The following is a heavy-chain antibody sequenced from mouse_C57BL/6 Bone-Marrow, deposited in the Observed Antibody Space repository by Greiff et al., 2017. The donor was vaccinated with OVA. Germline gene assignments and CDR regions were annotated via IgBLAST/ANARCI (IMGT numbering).Heavy chain of an antibody. D-gene: IGHD2-10*01. V-gene: IGHV1-82*01. CDR1: GYAFSSSW. J-gene: IGHJ4*01. CDR3: ARRGGLLYWMEMDY. CDR2: IYPGDGDT. Sequence: QVQLQQSGPELVKPGASVKISCKASGYAFSSSWMNWVKQRPGKGLEWIGRIYPGDGDTNYNGKFKGKATLTADKSSSTAYMQLSSLTSEDSAVYFCARRGGLLYWMEMDYWGQGTSVTVSS.